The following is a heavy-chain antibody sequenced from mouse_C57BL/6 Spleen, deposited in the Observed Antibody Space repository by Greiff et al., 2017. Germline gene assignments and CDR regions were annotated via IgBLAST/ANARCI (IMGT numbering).Heavy chain of an antibody. CDR1: GYTFTSYG. J-gene: IGHJ1*03. CDR2: IYPRSGNT. CDR3: ADGNNEGWYFDV. V-gene: IGHV1-81*01. D-gene: IGHD2-1*01. Sequence: QVQLQQSGAELARPGASVKLSCKASGYTFTSYGISWVKQRTGQGLEWIGEIYPRSGNTYYNEKFKGKATLTADKSSSTAYMELRSLTSEDSAVYFCADGNNEGWYFDVWGTGTTVTVSS.